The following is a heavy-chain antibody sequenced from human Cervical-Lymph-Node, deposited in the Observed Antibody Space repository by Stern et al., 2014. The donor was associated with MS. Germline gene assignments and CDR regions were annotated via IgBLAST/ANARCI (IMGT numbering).Heavy chain of an antibody. CDR2: IIPIFGTA. Sequence: QDQLVQSGAEVKKPGSSVKVSCKASGGTFSSYAISWVRQAPGQGLEWMGGIIPIFGTANYAQKFQGRVTITADESTSTAYMELSSLRSEDTAVYYCARDLGRYCSGGSCYSDDYWGQGTLVTVSS. V-gene: IGHV1-69*12. D-gene: IGHD2-15*01. CDR3: ARDLGRYCSGGSCYSDDY. J-gene: IGHJ4*02. CDR1: GGTFSSYA.